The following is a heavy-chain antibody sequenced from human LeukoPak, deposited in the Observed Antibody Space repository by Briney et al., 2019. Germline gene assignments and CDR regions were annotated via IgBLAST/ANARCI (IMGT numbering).Heavy chain of an antibody. Sequence: PSETLSLTCTVSGGSISSYYWSWIRQSPGKGLEWIGYIYYGGSTDYNPSLESRVTISKDTSKTQFSLRLSSVTAADTAVYYCARARLDSSGRFDYWGQGTLVTVSS. V-gene: IGHV4-59*01. CDR2: IYYGGST. J-gene: IGHJ4*02. CDR1: GGSISSYY. D-gene: IGHD3-22*01. CDR3: ARARLDSSGRFDY.